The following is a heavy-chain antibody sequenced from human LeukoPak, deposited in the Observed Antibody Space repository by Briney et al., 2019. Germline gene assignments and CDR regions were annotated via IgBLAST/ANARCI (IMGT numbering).Heavy chain of an antibody. CDR3: ARGSRDYGSSWLLYWYFDL. D-gene: IGHD6-13*01. CDR1: GYTXTSYG. Sequence: ASVKVSCKASGYTXTSYGISGVRQAPGQGLEWMGWISTYNGNTNYAQKLQGRVTMTTDTSTSTAYMELRSLRSDDTAVYYCARGSRDYGSSWLLYWYFDLWGRGTLVTVSS. J-gene: IGHJ2*01. CDR2: ISTYNGNT. V-gene: IGHV1-18*01.